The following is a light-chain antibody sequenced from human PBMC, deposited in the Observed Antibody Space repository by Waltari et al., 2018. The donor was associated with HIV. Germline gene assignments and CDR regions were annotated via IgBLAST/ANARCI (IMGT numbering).Light chain of an antibody. CDR3: QQYISYPFT. V-gene: IGKV1-5*03. J-gene: IGKJ4*01. Sequence: DIQMTQSPSSLSASVGDRVTITCRASESVSSSLAWYQQKPGKAPNLLIYRASTFESGVPLRFSGSGSGTEFTLTISSLQPDDFATYYCQQYISYPFTFGGGTKVEIK. CDR1: ESVSSS. CDR2: RAS.